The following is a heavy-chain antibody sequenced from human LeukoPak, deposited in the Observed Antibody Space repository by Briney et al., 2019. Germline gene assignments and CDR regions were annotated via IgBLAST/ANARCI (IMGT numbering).Heavy chain of an antibody. CDR1: GFTFSSYA. CDR3: ARGPSGYHNT. D-gene: IGHD5-12*01. Sequence: GGSLRLSCAASGFTFSSYAMSWVRQAPGKGLEWVSGISGSDRSTYYADSVKGRFTISRDDSKNTLYLQMNSLRAEDTAVYYCARGPSGYHNTGGQGTLVTVSS. CDR2: ISGSDRST. J-gene: IGHJ4*02. V-gene: IGHV3-23*01.